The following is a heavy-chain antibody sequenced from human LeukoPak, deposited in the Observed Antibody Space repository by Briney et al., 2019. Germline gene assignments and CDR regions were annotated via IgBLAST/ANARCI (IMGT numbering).Heavy chain of an antibody. CDR2: ISAYNGNT. D-gene: IGHD3-22*01. J-gene: IGHJ4*01. Sequence: ASVKVSCKPCRDTLTSYCISWVLQAPGQGGEWMGWISAYNGNTNYVQKLQGRVTMTTETSTSTAYMELRSLRSDDSAVYYCGRVEPADRSGFDYWGQGTLVTVSS. CDR1: RDTLTSYC. CDR3: GRVEPADRSGFDY. V-gene: IGHV1-18*01.